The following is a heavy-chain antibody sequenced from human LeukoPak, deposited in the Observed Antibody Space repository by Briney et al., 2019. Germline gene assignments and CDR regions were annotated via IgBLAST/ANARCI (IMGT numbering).Heavy chain of an antibody. CDR1: GNNFNNYA. D-gene: IGHD1-26*01. Sequence: GASVKVSCKASGNNFNNYAMNWVRQAPGQGLEWMGWIDTNTGNPTYAQGFTGRFVFSLDTSVSTAYLQISSLKAEDTAVYYCARDSNLVGAPFDYWGQGTLVTVSS. CDR2: IDTNTGNP. CDR3: ARDSNLVGAPFDY. J-gene: IGHJ4*02. V-gene: IGHV7-4-1*02.